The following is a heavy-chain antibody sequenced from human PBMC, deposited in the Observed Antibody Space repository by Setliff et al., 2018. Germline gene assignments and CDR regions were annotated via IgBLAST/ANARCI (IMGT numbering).Heavy chain of an antibody. J-gene: IGHJ5*02. Sequence: GESLKISCKGSGYSFSTCWIGWVRQMPGKGLECMGIIYPGDSITRYSPSFQGQVTISVDKSINTAYLQWSSLRASDTAIYYCARHPYYYGSGTYLDNNNRWFDPWGQGTLVTVSS. CDR1: GYSFSTCW. D-gene: IGHD3-10*01. CDR2: IYPGDSIT. V-gene: IGHV5-51*01. CDR3: ARHPYYYGSGTYLDNNNRWFDP.